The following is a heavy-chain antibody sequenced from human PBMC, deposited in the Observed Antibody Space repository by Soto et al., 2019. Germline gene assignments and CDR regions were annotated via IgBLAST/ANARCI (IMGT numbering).Heavy chain of an antibody. V-gene: IGHV4-59*01. CDR2: IYYSGST. D-gene: IGHD4-17*01. CDR1: GGSISSYY. J-gene: IGHJ4*02. Sequence: SETLSLTCTVSGGSISSYYWSWIRQPPGKGLEWIGYIYYSGSTNYNPSLKSRVTISVDTSKNQFSLKLSAVTAAATAVYYCARSTGDYGYYFDYWGQGTLVTVSS. CDR3: ARSTGDYGYYFDY.